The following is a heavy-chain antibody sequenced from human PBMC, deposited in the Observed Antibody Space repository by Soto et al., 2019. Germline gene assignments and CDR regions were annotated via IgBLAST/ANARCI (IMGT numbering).Heavy chain of an antibody. CDR1: GYTFTSYG. CDR2: ISAYNGNT. D-gene: IGHD6-13*01. J-gene: IGHJ5*02. V-gene: IGHV1-18*01. CDR3: ARAVSAAAGTGNSFDP. Sequence: QVQLVQSGAEVKKPGASVKVSCKASGYTFTSYGISWVRQAPGQGLEWMGWISAYNGNTNYAQKLQGRVTMTTDTATRPAYMELRSLRSDDTAVYCCARAVSAAAGTGNSFDPWGQGTLVTVSS.